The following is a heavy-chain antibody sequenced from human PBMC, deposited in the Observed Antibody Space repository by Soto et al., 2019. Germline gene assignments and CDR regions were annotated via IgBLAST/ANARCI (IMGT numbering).Heavy chain of an antibody. V-gene: IGHV3-30*19. CDR3: ARDLYYYDSSGHSPRDAFDI. D-gene: IGHD3-22*01. CDR2: ISYDGSNK. Sequence: SCKASGYTFTTYGISWVRQAPGKGLEWLAVISYDGSNKYYADSVKGRFTISRDNSKNTLYLQMNSLRAEDTAVYYCARDLYYYDSSGHSPRDAFDIWGQGTMVTVSS. CDR1: GYTFTTYG. J-gene: IGHJ3*02.